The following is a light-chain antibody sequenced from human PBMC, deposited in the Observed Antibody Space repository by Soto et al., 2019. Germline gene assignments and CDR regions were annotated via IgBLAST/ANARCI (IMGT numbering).Light chain of an antibody. Sequence: QPVLTQSPSASASLGASVKLTCTLSSGHSSYAIAWHQQQPEKGPRYLMKLNSDGSHSKGDGIPDRFSGSSSGAERYLIISSLQSEDEGEYYCQTWGTGIHVFGTGTKRTVL. J-gene: IGLJ1*01. CDR3: QTWGTGIHV. CDR1: SGHSSYA. CDR2: LNSDGSH. V-gene: IGLV4-69*01.